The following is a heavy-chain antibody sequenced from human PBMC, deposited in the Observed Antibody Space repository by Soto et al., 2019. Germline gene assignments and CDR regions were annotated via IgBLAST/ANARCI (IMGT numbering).Heavy chain of an antibody. Sequence: QVQLQQWGAGLLKPSETLSLTGVVYGGSFSGYYWSWIRQPPGKGLEWVGEINHSGITNYNPSLKTRVTISVDTSKNQFSLKLSSVTAADTAVYYCARGGAGTPDYWGQGTLVTVSS. V-gene: IGHV4-34*01. D-gene: IGHD1-1*01. CDR2: INHSGIT. J-gene: IGHJ4*02. CDR1: GGSFSGYY. CDR3: ARGGAGTPDY.